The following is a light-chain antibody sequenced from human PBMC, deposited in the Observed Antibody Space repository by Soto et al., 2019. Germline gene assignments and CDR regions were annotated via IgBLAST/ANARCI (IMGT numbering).Light chain of an antibody. CDR3: QHTYTSPPWT. J-gene: IGKJ1*01. V-gene: IGKV1-39*01. CDR1: QSISRY. CDR2: AAS. Sequence: DIQMPQSPSSVSASAGDRVTISCRASQSISRYLNWYQQKPGKAPKLLIYAASNLQSGVPSRFSGSGSETDFTLTISSLQPEDFATYYCQHTYTSPPWTFGQGTKVDI.